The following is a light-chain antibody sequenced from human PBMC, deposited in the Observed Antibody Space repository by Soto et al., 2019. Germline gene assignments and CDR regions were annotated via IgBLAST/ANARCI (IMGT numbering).Light chain of an antibody. CDR3: LQDINYPWT. CDR2: GDS. Sequence: AIQMTQSPSSLSASVGDRVTITCRASQGIRNDLGWYQQKTGKPPKVVIYGDSNLQSGVPQRFSGSGSGADLNLAISSLQPEDSATYYCLQDINYPWTCGQGTKVDIK. CDR1: QGIRND. V-gene: IGKV1-6*01. J-gene: IGKJ1*01.